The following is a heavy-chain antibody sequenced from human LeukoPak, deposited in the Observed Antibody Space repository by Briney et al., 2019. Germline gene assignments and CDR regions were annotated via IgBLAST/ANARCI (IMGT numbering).Heavy chain of an antibody. Sequence: ASVKVSCKASGYTFTGYYMHWVRQAPGQGLEWMGWINPNSGGTNYAQKFQGRVTMTRDTPISTAYMELSRLRSDDTAVYYCARDRGALGLKYYMDVWGKGTTVTVSS. J-gene: IGHJ6*03. CDR1: GYTFTGYY. CDR3: ARDRGALGLKYYMDV. CDR2: INPNSGGT. D-gene: IGHD3-10*01. V-gene: IGHV1-2*02.